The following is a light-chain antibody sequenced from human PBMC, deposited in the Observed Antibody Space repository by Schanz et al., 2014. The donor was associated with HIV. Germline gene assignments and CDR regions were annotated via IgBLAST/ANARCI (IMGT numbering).Light chain of an antibody. CDR1: SSDIGGYDY. CDR3: SSYTNNNTVL. V-gene: IGLV2-14*03. CDR2: DVN. J-gene: IGLJ2*01. Sequence: QSALTQPASVSGSPGQSITISCSGDSSDIGGYDYVSWFQQHPGKAPKLIIYDVNNRPSGVSFRFSGSKSANTASLTISGLQSEDEGDYYCSSYTNNNTVLFGGGTKLTVL.